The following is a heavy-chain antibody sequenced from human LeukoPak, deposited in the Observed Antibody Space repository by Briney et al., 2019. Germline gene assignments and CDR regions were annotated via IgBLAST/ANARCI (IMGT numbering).Heavy chain of an antibody. CDR3: AKDGGYCSSTSCYPYYYYYGMDV. J-gene: IGHJ6*02. CDR1: GFTFSSYA. V-gene: IGHV3-23*01. CDR2: ISGSGGST. D-gene: IGHD2-2*01. Sequence: PGGSLRLSCAASGFTFSSYAMSWVRQAPGKGLEWVSAISGSGGSTYYADSVKGRFTISRDNSKNTLYLQMNSLRAEDTAVYYCAKDGGYCSSTSCYPYYYYYGMDVWGQGTTVTVSS.